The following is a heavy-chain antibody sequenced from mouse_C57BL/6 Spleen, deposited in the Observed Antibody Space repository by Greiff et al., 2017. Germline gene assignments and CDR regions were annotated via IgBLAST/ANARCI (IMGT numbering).Heavy chain of an antibody. V-gene: IGHV5-4*03. D-gene: IGHD1-1*01. CDR1: GFTFSSYA. CDR2: ISDGGSYT. Sequence: EVKLVESGGGLVKPGGSLKLSCAASGFTFSSYAMSWVRQTPEKRLEWVATISDGGSYTYYPDNVKGRFTISRDNAKNNLYLQMSHLKSEDTAMYYCARHYYGSSFFFAYWGQGTLVTVTA. J-gene: IGHJ3*01. CDR3: ARHYYGSSFFFAY.